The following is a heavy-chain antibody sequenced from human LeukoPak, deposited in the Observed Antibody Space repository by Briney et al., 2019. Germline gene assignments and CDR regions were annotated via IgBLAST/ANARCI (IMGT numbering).Heavy chain of an antibody. CDR2: ISGYNGDT. Sequence: ASAKVSCKASGYTFTNYVIDWMRQAPGQGLEWMGWISGYNGDTKYAQKFQGRVTITADKSTSTAYMELSNLRSEDTAVYYCAREGDGYNDYYYYGMDVWGQGTMVTVSS. CDR1: GYTFTNYV. J-gene: IGHJ6*02. CDR3: AREGDGYNDYYYYGMDV. D-gene: IGHD5-24*01. V-gene: IGHV1-18*01.